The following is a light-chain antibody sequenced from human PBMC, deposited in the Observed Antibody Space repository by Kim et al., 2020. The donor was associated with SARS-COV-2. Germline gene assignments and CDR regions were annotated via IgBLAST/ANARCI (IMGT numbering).Light chain of an antibody. CDR1: QSISSY. V-gene: IGKV1-39*01. CDR3: QQSYSTPLT. CDR2: AAS. J-gene: IGKJ3*01. Sequence: DIQMTQSPSSLSASVGDRVTITCRASQSISSYINWYQQKPGKAPKLLIYAASSLHSGVPSRFSGSGSGTDFTLTISSLQPEDFATYYCQQSYSTPLTFGPGTKVDIK.